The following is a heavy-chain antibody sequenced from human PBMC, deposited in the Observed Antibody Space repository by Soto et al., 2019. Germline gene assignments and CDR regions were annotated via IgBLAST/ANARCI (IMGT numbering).Heavy chain of an antibody. CDR3: ARLMHYSHSGGSSHSGFDM. J-gene: IGHJ3*02. V-gene: IGHV1-18*01. CDR1: GYAFASYG. D-gene: IGHD2-21*01. CDR2: ISPHNGNT. Sequence: ASVKVSCKASGYAFASYGINWVRQAPGQGLEWMGWISPHNGNTKYEQNFQGRVTMTTDTSTSTAFMDLTSLRSDDTAVFYCARLMHYSHSGGSSHSGFDMWGQGTLVTVSS.